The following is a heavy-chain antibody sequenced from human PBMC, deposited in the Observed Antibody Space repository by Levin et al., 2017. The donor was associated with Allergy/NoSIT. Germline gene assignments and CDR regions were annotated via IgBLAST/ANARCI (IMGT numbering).Heavy chain of an antibody. Sequence: GESLKISCKGSGYSFTTYWIGWVRQMPGKGLEWMGIIYPDDSDTRYSPSFQGQVTISADKCISTAYLQWSSLKASDTAMYYGVRRSSAVGMDGWGQGTTVTVSS. CDR1: GYSFTTYW. CDR3: VRRSSAVGMDG. D-gene: IGHD2-2*01. V-gene: IGHV5-51*01. CDR2: IYPDDSDT. J-gene: IGHJ6*02.